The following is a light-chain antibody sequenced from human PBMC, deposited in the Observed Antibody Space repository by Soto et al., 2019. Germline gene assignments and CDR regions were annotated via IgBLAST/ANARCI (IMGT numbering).Light chain of an antibody. CDR2: GAS. CDR1: QSVINGY. J-gene: IGKJ1*01. CDR3: QQYNNWPWT. Sequence: ERVMTQSPVTLSVSSGERATLSCRASQSVINGYVAWYQQKPGQAPRLLIDGASTRATGVPARFSGSGSGTEFTLTISSLQSEDFAVYYCQQYNNWPWTFGQGTKVDIK. V-gene: IGKV3-15*01.